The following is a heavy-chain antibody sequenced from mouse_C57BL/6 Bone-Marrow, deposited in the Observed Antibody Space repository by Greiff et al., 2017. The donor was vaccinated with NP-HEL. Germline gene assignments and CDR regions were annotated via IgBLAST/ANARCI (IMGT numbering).Heavy chain of an antibody. J-gene: IGHJ1*03. CDR1: EYEFPSHD. Sequence: EVKLMESGGGLVQPGESLKLSCESNEYEFPSHDMSWVRKTPEKRLELVAAINSDGGSTYYPDTMERRFIISRANTKKNLYLQMSSLRSEDTALYYCARQKYGSSSWYFDVWGTGTTVTVSS. D-gene: IGHD1-1*01. CDR2: INSDGGST. CDR3: ARQKYGSSSWYFDV. V-gene: IGHV5-2*01.